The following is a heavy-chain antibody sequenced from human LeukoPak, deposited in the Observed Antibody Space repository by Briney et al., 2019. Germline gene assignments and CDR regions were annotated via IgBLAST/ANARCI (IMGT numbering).Heavy chain of an antibody. V-gene: IGHV4-39*01. CDR2: ISYSGST. D-gene: IGHD2-15*01. CDR3: ASGRGVAATRY. Sequence: SETLALTCTVSGGSISSSSYYCGWIRQPPGKGLEWIGSISYSGSTYYNPSLKSRVTISADTSKNQFSLSLSSVTAADTAVYYCASGRGVAATRYWGQGTLVTVS. J-gene: IGHJ4*02. CDR1: GGSISSSSYY.